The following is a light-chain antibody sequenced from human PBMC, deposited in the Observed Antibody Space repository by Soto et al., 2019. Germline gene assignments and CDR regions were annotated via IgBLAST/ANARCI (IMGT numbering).Light chain of an antibody. CDR2: GVS. V-gene: IGKV3-15*01. J-gene: IGKJ1*01. CDR1: QSVSSN. Sequence: EIVMTQSPATLSVSPGERATLSCRASQSVSSNLAWYQQKPGQAPRLLISGVSTRATGIPARFSGSGSGTEFTLTISSLQSEDFAVYYCQQCNTWPKTFGQGTKVEIK. CDR3: QQCNTWPKT.